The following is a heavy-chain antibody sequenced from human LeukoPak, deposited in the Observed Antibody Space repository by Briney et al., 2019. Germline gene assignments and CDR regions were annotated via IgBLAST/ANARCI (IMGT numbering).Heavy chain of an antibody. V-gene: IGHV3-30*04. CDR2: ISYDGSNK. CDR3: ARAGSTNWEYYYYYMDV. J-gene: IGHJ6*03. CDR1: GFTFSSYA. D-gene: IGHD6-13*01. Sequence: PGGSLRLSCAASGFTFSSYAMHWVRQAPGKGLEWVAVISYDGSNKYYADSVKGRFTISRDNSKNTLYLQMNSLRAEDTAVYYCARAGSTNWEYYYYYMDVWGKGTTVTVSS.